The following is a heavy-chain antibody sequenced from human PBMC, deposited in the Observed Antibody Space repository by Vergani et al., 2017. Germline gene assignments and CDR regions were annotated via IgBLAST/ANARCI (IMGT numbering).Heavy chain of an antibody. CDR1: GGSISNYY. D-gene: IGHD2-15*01. CDR3: AREPGGVVAAWFDP. V-gene: IGHV4-4*07. CDR2: IYTSGST. J-gene: IGHJ5*02. Sequence: QVQLQESGPGLVKPSETLPLTCTVSGGSISNYYWSWIRQPAGKGLEWIGRIYTSGSTNYNLSLKSRVTMSVDTSKNQFSLKLSSVTAADTAVYYCAREPGGVVAAWFDPWGQGTLVTVSS.